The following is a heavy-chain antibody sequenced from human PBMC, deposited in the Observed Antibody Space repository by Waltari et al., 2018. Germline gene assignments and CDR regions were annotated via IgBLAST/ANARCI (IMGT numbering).Heavy chain of an antibody. Sequence: QVQLVQAGTEVTKPGASVTVPCQASGFSIPVYHLHWVRQTPGQGLEWLGWINPKNGDTGYAQNFLGRVTMTRDTSINTVYMDLSGLRSDDTAVFYCARDPGPIVGAPDYWGQGTLVTVSS. D-gene: IGHD1-26*01. CDR3: ARDPGPIVGAPDY. V-gene: IGHV1-2*02. CDR1: GFSIPVYH. J-gene: IGHJ4*02. CDR2: INPKNGDT.